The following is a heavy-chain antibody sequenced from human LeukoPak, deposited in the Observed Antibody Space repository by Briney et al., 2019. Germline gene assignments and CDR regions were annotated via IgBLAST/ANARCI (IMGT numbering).Heavy chain of an antibody. CDR3: TSGYCSGGSCYSRWFDP. V-gene: IGHV4-4*07. CDR2: IYTSGST. Sequence: PSETLSLTCTVSGGSISSYYWSWIRQPAGKGLEWIGRIYTSGSTNYNPSLKSRVTMSVDTSKNQFSLKLSSVTAADTAVYYCTSGYCSGGSCYSRWFDPWGQGTLVTVSS. CDR1: GGSISSYY. J-gene: IGHJ5*02. D-gene: IGHD2-15*01.